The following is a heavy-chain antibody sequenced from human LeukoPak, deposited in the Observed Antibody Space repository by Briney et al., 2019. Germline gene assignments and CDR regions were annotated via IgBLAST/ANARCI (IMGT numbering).Heavy chain of an antibody. Sequence: PGGSLRLSCAASGFTFSSYTMHWVRQAPGKGLEWVAVISNDGSSKYYADSVKGRFTISRDNSKNTLYLQMNSLRAEDTAVYYCAGYYYDSSGSFDYWGQGTLVTVSS. CDR1: GFTFSSYT. CDR2: ISNDGSSK. D-gene: IGHD3-22*01. CDR3: AGYYYDSSGSFDY. V-gene: IGHV3-30*04. J-gene: IGHJ4*02.